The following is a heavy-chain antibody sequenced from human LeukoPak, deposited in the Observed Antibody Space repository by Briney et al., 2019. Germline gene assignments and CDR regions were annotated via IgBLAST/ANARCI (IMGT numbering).Heavy chain of an antibody. J-gene: IGHJ5*02. CDR3: ATVDRYSSSWYSHNWFDP. CDR1: GYTLTELS. Sequence: GASVKVSCKVSGYTLTELSMHWVRQAPGKGLEWMGGFDPEDGETIYAQKFQGRVTMTEDTSTDTAYMELSSLRSEDTAVYYCATVDRYSSSWYSHNWFDPWGQGTLVTVSS. V-gene: IGHV1-24*01. CDR2: FDPEDGET. D-gene: IGHD6-13*01.